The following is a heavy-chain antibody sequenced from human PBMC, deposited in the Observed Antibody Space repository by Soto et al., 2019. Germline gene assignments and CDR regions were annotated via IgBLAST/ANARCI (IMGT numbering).Heavy chain of an antibody. CDR3: ARGGYYWDN. V-gene: IGHV3-48*03. J-gene: IGHJ4*01. CDR2: IGSGGTI. D-gene: IGHD3-3*01. CDR1: GFTLSTYE. Sequence: GGSLRLSCAAYGFTLSTYEMTWVRQAPGKGLEWVSYIGSGGTIFYADSVKGRFTISRDNARNSLDLQMNSLRDEDTAVYYCARGGYYWDNWGRGSLVTVSS.